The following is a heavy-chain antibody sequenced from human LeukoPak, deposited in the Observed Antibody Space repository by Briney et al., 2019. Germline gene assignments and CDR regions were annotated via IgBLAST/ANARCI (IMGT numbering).Heavy chain of an antibody. J-gene: IGHJ6*02. CDR3: ARVLAYYDSSGSYGMDV. Sequence: GGSLRLSCAASGFTFSSYWMSWVRQAPGKGLEWVANIKQDGSEKYYVDSVKGRFTISRDNAKNSLYLQMNSLRAEDTAVYYCARVLAYYDSSGSYGMDVWGQGTTVTVS. D-gene: IGHD3-22*01. CDR2: IKQDGSEK. V-gene: IGHV3-7*03. CDR1: GFTFSSYW.